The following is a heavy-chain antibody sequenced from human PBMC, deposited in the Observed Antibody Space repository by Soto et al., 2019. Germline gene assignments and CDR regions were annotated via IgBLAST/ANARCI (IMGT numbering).Heavy chain of an antibody. D-gene: IGHD6-19*01. J-gene: IGHJ6*02. CDR3: ARDRSASSGWYRVRYYYGMDV. Sequence: ASVKVSCKASGYNFLTYGISWLRQAPGRGLEWMGWISAYNGNTNYAQKLQGRVTMTTDTSTSTAYMELRSLRSDDTAVYYCARDRSASSGWYRVRYYYGMDVWGQGTTVTVSS. CDR2: ISAYNGNT. CDR1: GYNFLTYG. V-gene: IGHV1-18*01.